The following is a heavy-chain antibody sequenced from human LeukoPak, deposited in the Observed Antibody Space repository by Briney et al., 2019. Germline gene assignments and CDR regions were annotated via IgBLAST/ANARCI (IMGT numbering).Heavy chain of an antibody. CDR1: GFIFSNYG. CDR2: ISASGSAT. V-gene: IGHV3-23*01. Sequence: GGSLRLSCAASGFIFSNYGMNWVRQAPGKGLEWVAAISASGSATSYADSVRGRFTISRDNSENIVYLQMNNLRAEDTAVYYCAGRVTGYSSGYVYWGQGTLVTVSS. CDR3: AGRVTGYSSGYVY. J-gene: IGHJ4*02. D-gene: IGHD5-18*01.